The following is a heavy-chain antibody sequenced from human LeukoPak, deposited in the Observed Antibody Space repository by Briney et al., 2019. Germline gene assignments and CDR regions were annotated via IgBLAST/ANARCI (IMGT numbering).Heavy chain of an antibody. CDR1: GFTFSSYW. CDR3: ARVAVRRYDFDY. D-gene: IGHD3-3*01. Sequence: PGGSLRLSCEDSGFTFSSYWMHWVRQAPGKGLVWVSRINPDGRTITYADSVKGRFTISRDNAKNTLYLQMNSLRVEDTAVYYCARVAVRRYDFDYRGQGTLVTVSS. V-gene: IGHV3-74*03. CDR2: INPDGRTI. J-gene: IGHJ4*02.